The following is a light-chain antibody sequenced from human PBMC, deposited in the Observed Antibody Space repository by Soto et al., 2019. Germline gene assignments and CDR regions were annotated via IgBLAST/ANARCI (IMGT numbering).Light chain of an antibody. J-gene: IGKJ3*01. V-gene: IGKV3-11*01. Sequence: EIVLTQSPATLSLSPGERATLSCRASQSVRNYLAWYQQKAGQAPRLLIYDASNRATGIPARFSGGGSGTDFTLTISSLEPEDFAVYYCQQGFAFGPGTKVDI. CDR3: QQGFA. CDR2: DAS. CDR1: QSVRNY.